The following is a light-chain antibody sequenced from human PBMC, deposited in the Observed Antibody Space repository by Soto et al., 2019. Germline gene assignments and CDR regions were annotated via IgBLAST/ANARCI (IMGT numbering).Light chain of an antibody. V-gene: IGKV3-20*01. CDR2: GAS. J-gene: IGKJ1*01. CDR1: ESVSNNY. CDR3: QQYSKSPLT. Sequence: EIVLTHSPDTLSLSPGERATLSCRASESVSNNYLAWYQQKPGQAPRLVIYGASSRATGIPDRFGGSGSGTDFTLTSSSLEPEDFAVYYCQQYSKSPLTFGQGTKVEIK.